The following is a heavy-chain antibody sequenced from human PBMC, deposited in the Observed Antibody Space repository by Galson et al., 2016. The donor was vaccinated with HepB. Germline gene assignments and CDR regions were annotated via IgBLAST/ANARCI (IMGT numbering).Heavy chain of an antibody. J-gene: IGHJ6*02. V-gene: IGHV5-51*01. CDR3: ARTHSGGTDYYYYAMDV. D-gene: IGHD2-15*01. Sequence: RQMPGKGLEWMGIIYPGDSHSRYSPSLQGQVTISADKSINTAYLQWSSLTASDTAVYYCARTHSGGTDYYYYAMDVWGQGTTVTVSS. CDR2: IYPGDSHS.